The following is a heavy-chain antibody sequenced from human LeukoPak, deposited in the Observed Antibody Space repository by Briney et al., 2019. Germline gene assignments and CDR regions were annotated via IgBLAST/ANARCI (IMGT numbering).Heavy chain of an antibody. CDR2: IDYSGST. J-gene: IGHJ4*02. D-gene: IGHD5-18*01. CDR3: VRLDGYTYGLFDY. V-gene: IGHV4-39*01. CDR1: GGSISSSSYF. Sequence: PSETLSLTCTVSGGSISSSSYFWGWIRQPPGKGLEWIGSIDYSGSTYYNPSLKSRVTISVDTSKNQFSLKLTTVTAADTAVYYCVRLDGYTYGLFDYWGQGTLVTVSS.